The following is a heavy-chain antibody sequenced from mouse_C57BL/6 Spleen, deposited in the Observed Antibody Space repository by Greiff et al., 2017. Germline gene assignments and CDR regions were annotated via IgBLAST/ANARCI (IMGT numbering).Heavy chain of an antibody. Sequence: DVQLQESGGGLVKPGGSLKLSCAASGFTFSSYAMSWVRQTPEKRLEWVATISDGGSYTYYPDNVKGRFTISRDNAKNNLYLQMSHLKSEDTAMYYCARDQDSWFAYWGQGTLVTVSA. V-gene: IGHV5-4*01. J-gene: IGHJ3*01. D-gene: IGHD3-2*02. CDR1: GFTFSSYA. CDR3: ARDQDSWFAY. CDR2: ISDGGSYT.